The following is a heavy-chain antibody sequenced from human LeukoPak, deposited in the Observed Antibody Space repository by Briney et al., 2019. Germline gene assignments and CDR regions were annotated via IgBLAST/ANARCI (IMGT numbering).Heavy chain of an antibody. Sequence: GGSLRLSCAASGFTFSSYEMNWVRQAPGKGLEWVAVISYDGSNKYYADSVKGRFTISRDNSKNTLYLQMNSLRAEDTAVYYCAREWELSSSDFDYWGQGTLVTVSS. CDR3: AREWELSSSDFDY. CDR1: GFTFSSYE. CDR2: ISYDGSNK. D-gene: IGHD1-26*01. V-gene: IGHV3-30*04. J-gene: IGHJ4*02.